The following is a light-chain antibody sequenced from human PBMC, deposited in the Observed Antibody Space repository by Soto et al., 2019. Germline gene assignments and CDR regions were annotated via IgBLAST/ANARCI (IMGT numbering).Light chain of an antibody. CDR1: QSISNH. CDR2: AAS. J-gene: IGKJ1*01. CDR3: QQSYSSPPT. Sequence: EIAQCRSSLSESVDNRVIITCLASQSISNHLNWYQQKPGKAPKLLIFAASSLPSGVPSRFSGSRSGPDFTLTISSLQPEDFATCYCQQSYSSPPTFGQGTKVDI. V-gene: IGKV1-39*01.